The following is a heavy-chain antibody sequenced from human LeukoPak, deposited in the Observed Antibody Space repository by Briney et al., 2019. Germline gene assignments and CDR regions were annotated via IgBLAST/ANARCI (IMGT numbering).Heavy chain of an antibody. Sequence: PGGSLRLSRAASGFTFSTYWMHWVRQAPGKGLVWVSHINSDGSSTSYADSVKGRFTISRDNAKNTLYLQMNSLRAEDTAVYYCARDVVEMATITFDYWGQGTLVTISS. CDR1: GFTFSTYW. J-gene: IGHJ4*02. V-gene: IGHV3-74*01. CDR2: INSDGSST. D-gene: IGHD5-24*01. CDR3: ARDVVEMATITFDY.